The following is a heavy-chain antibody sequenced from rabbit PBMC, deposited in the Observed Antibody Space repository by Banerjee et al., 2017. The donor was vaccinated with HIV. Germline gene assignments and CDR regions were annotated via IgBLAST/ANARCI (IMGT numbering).Heavy chain of an antibody. CDR2: IDPIFGTT. V-gene: IGHV1S7*01. D-gene: IGHD2-1*01. Sequence: QLKESGGGLVQPGGSLKLSCKASGIDFSLYYMSWVRQAPRKGLEWIGYIDPIFGTTYYATWVDGRFTISSHNAQNTLWLQLNSLTAADTATYFCARGYDDYDARLDLWGPGTLVTVS. CDR3: ARGYDDYDARLDL. CDR1: GIDFSLYY. J-gene: IGHJ3*01.